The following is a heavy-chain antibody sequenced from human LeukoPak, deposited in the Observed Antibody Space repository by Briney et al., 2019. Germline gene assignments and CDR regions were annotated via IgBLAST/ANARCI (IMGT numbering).Heavy chain of an antibody. D-gene: IGHD6-19*01. CDR3: ASDPFSSGWEFDY. CDR1: GGSISSSSYY. J-gene: IGHJ4*02. CDR2: ISYSGST. V-gene: IGHV4-39*01. Sequence: SETLSLTCTVSGGSISSSSYYWGWIRQPPGKGLEWIGGISYSGSTYYNPSLRSRVTISIDTSKNQFSLKLTSVTAADTAVYYCASDPFSSGWEFDYWGQGTLVTVSS.